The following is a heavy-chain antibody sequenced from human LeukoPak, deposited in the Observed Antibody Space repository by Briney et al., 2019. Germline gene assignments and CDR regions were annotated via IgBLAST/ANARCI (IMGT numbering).Heavy chain of an antibody. V-gene: IGHV3-23*01. CDR3: AKTYYYDSSGYPDAFDI. Sequence: PGGSLRLSCAASGFTFSSYAMSWVRQAPGKGLEWVSAISGSGGSTYYADSVKGRFTTSRDNSKNTLYLQMNSLRAEDTAVYYCAKTYYYDSSGYPDAFDIWGQGTMVTVSS. CDR2: ISGSGGST. CDR1: GFTFSSYA. J-gene: IGHJ3*02. D-gene: IGHD3-22*01.